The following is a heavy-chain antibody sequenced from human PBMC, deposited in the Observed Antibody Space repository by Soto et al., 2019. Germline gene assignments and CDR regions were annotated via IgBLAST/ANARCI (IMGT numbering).Heavy chain of an antibody. D-gene: IGHD3-22*01. J-gene: IGHJ4*02. CDR2: ISHRSATT. CDR3: ARQIVELIPYFDH. Sequence: VSLRLSCAASGFTFSIYAMSWVRQAPGKGLEWVSTISHRSATTYYADSVKGRFTVSRDNSKNTLYLQMNSLRAEDTAVYYCARQIVELIPYFDHWGQGSLVTVSS. CDR1: GFTFSIYA. V-gene: IGHV3-23*01.